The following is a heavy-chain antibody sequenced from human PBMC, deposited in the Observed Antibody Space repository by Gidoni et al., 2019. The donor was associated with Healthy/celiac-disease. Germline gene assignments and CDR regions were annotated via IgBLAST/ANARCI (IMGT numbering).Heavy chain of an antibody. CDR3: AKDIHDYDFWSGHAL. J-gene: IGHJ2*01. Sequence: EVQLVESGGGLVQPGRSLRLSCAASGFTFDDYAMHWVRQAPGKGLEWVSGISWNSGSIGYADSVKGRFTISRDNAKNSLYLQMNSLRAEDTALYYCAKDIHDYDFWSGHALWGRGTLVTVSS. CDR1: GFTFDDYA. V-gene: IGHV3-9*01. D-gene: IGHD3-3*01. CDR2: ISWNSGSI.